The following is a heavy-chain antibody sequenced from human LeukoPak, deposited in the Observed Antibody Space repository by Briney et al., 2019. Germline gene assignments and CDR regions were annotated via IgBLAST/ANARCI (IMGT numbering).Heavy chain of an antibody. J-gene: IGHJ3*02. CDR1: GGSFSSYY. CDR2: IYYSGST. CDR3: ASVMLDVYPVAGTGGAFDI. Sequence: SVTLSLICTVSGGSFSSYYWWWIRGPSGKGLVWIGYIYYSGSTNYNPSLKSRVTISVDTSKNQFSLKLSSVTAADTAVYYCASVMLDVYPVAGTGGAFDIWGQGTMVTVSS. D-gene: IGHD6-19*01. V-gene: IGHV4-59*01.